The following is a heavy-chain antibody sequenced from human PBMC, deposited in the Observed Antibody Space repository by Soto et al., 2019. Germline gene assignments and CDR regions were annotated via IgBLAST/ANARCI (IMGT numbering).Heavy chain of an antibody. V-gene: IGHV4-34*01. Sequence: QVQLQQWGAGLLKPSETLSLTCAVYGGSFSGYYWSWIRQPPGKGLEWSGEINHSGSTNYNPSLKSRVIISVDTSKNQLSPKLSSVTAADTAVYYCARGRGRYYGMDVWGQGTTVTVSS. CDR2: INHSGST. CDR3: ARGRGRYYGMDV. J-gene: IGHJ6*02. CDR1: GGSFSGYY. D-gene: IGHD5-12*01.